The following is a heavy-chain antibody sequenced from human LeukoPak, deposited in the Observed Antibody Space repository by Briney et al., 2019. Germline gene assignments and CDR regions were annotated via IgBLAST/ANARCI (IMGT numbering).Heavy chain of an antibody. D-gene: IGHD2-21*01. J-gene: IGHJ4*02. CDR2: IIPFLGTT. Sequence: ASVKLSCKASGGVFTTYAISWVRQAPGQGLEWMGSIIPFLGTTNYAQKFQGRVTITADEPTRTAYMELTYVRSDDTAVYYCTIIPNVILFTHYFEYWGQGNLVTVSS. V-gene: IGHV1-69*11. CDR3: TIIPNVILFTHYFEY. CDR1: GGVFTTYA.